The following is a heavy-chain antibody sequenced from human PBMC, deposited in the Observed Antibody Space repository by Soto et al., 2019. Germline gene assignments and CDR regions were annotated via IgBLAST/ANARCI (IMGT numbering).Heavy chain of an antibody. CDR1: GFSFSTYW. Sequence: EGSLRLSCAGSGFSFSTYWMSWVRQAPGKGLEWVANIKRDGSEKRYADSVKGRFTLSRDNAANSLYLHMNSLRAEDTAVYYCVRDGVDATTRLDYFLYLGEGPLVTAPQ. D-gene: IGHD2-15*01. V-gene: IGHV3-7*01. CDR3: VRDGVDATTRLDYFLY. J-gene: IGHJ4*02. CDR2: IKRDGSEK.